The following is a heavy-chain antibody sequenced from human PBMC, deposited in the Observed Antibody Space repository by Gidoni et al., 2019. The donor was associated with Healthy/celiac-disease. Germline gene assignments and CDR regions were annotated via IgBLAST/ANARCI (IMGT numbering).Heavy chain of an antibody. V-gene: IGHV4-39*01. CDR2: IYYSGST. D-gene: IGHD1-26*01. Sequence: DGLEWIGSIYYSGSTYYNPSLKSRVTISVDTSKNQFSLKLSSVTAADTAVYYCGWELGGLDYWGQGTLVTVSS. J-gene: IGHJ4*02. CDR3: GWELGGLDY.